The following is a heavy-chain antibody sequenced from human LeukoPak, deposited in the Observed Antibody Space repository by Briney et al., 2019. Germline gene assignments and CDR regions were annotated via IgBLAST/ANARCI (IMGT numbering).Heavy chain of an antibody. CDR2: IYYIGST. J-gene: IGHJ3*02. Sequence: SETLSLTCTVSGGSIGSHYWSWIRQPPGKGLEWIGHIYYIGSTTYNPSLTSRVTMSVDTSNNKFSLKLTSLTAADTAVYYCVRHLSAGRPAFDIWGQGTMVTVSS. D-gene: IGHD2-15*01. CDR1: GGSIGSHY. CDR3: VRHLSAGRPAFDI. V-gene: IGHV4-59*08.